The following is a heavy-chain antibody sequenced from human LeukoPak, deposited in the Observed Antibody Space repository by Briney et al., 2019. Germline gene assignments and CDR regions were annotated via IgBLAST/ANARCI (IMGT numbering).Heavy chain of an antibody. Sequence: SETLSLTCTVSGGYISSYYWSWIRQPPGKGLEWIGFIYYSGSTNYNPSLTSRVTISVDTSKNQFSLKLSSVTAADTAVYYCARDRSYGFFDYWGQGTLVTVSS. CDR2: IYYSGST. CDR3: ARDRSYGFFDY. D-gene: IGHD5-18*01. V-gene: IGHV4-59*01. J-gene: IGHJ4*02. CDR1: GGYISSYY.